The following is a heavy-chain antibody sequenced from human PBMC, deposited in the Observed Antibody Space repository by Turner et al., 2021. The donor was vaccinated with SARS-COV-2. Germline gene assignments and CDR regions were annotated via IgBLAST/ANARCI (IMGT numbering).Heavy chain of an antibody. V-gene: IGHV3-30*18. Sequence: QVQLVESGGGVVQPGRSLRLSCAVSGFSLSNYGMHWVRQAPGKGLEGVAFVSYDGTNKDYADSVKGRFTISRDNSNNTLYLQMNSLRGEDTALYYCAKGLRTFGYFDSWGQGTLVTVSS. D-gene: IGHD3-16*01. CDR1: GFSLSNYG. CDR3: AKGLRTFGYFDS. CDR2: VSYDGTNK. J-gene: IGHJ4*02.